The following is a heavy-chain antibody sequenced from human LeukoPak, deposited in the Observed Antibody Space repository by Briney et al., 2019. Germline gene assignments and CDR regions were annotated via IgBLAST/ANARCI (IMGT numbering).Heavy chain of an antibody. J-gene: IGHJ4*02. CDR2: IRYDGSNK. D-gene: IGHD4-17*01. CDR1: GFIFSSYG. Sequence: GGSLRLSCAASGFIFSSYGMHWVRQAPGKGLEWVAFIRYDGSNKYYADSVKGRFTLSRDNSKNTLSLQMNSLRPEDTAMYYCAKDLTTVTSQGDYWGQGTLVTVSS. V-gene: IGHV3-30*02. CDR3: AKDLTTVTSQGDY.